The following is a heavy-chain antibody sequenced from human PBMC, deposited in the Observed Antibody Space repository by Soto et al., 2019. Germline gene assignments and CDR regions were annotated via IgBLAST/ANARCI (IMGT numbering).Heavy chain of an antibody. J-gene: IGHJ5*01. Sequence: ASVKVSFKASGGTCCTHAITWLRQAPGQGLEWMGVTIPLFGTTNYAQKFQGRVTITADDSTSTVYMQLNSLRSEDTAIYYCARDALEYTTSSGWFDSWGQGTLVTVSS. CDR3: ARDALEYTTSSGWFDS. CDR2: TIPLFGTT. D-gene: IGHD6-6*01. V-gene: IGHV1-69*13. CDR1: GGTCCTHA.